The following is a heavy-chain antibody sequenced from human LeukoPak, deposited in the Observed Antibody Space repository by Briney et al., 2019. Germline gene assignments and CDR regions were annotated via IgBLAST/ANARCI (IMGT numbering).Heavy chain of an antibody. Sequence: GGSLRLSCAASGFAFSDYYMSWIRQAPGKGLEWLSYISGGGGDRNYPDSVKGRFGISRDNAKNSLYLPMNSLRAEDTAVYYCVRDIRAVGVTLYFDHWGQGTLVTVSS. CDR2: ISGGGGDR. V-gene: IGHV3-11*01. J-gene: IGHJ4*02. D-gene: IGHD1-26*01. CDR3: VRDIRAVGVTLYFDH. CDR1: GFAFSDYY.